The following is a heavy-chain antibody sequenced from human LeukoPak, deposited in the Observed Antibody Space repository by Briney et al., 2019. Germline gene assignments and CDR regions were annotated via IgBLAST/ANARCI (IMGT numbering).Heavy chain of an antibody. J-gene: IGHJ6*02. CDR2: ISSSGSTI. CDR1: GFTFSSYE. V-gene: IGHV3-48*03. D-gene: IGHD4-11*01. Sequence: GGSLRLFCAASGFTFSSYEMNWVRQAPGKGLEWVSYISSSGSTIYYADSVKGRFTISRDNAKNSLYLQMNSLRAEDTAVYYCARVVEGYSNCPPYYYYGMDVWGQGTTVTVSS. CDR3: ARVVEGYSNCPPYYYYGMDV.